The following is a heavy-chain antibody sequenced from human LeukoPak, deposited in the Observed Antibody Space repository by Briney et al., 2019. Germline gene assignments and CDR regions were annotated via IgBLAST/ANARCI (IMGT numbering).Heavy chain of an antibody. V-gene: IGHV1-2*02. CDR2: INPNSGGT. J-gene: IGHJ4*02. CDR3: ARTITGDFDY. D-gene: IGHD7-27*01. CDR1: GYTFTDYY. Sequence: GGSLRLSCRASGYTFTDYYMHWVRQAPGQGLKWLGWINPNSGGTNYAQKFQGRVTMTRDTSISTAYMELTRLRSDDTAVYYCARTITGDFDYWGQGTLVTVSS.